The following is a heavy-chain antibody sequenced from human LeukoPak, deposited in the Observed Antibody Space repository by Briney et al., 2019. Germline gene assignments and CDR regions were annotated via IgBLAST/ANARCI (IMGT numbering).Heavy chain of an antibody. J-gene: IGHJ4*02. CDR2: VNSASGGT. CDR3: AGQKDPRPIDY. CDR1: GYTFTSYG. V-gene: IGHV1-2*02. Sequence: ASVKVSCKASGYTFTSYGISWVRQAPGQGLEWMGWVNSASGGTNYAQKFEGRVTMTRDTSISTAYMELTALTSDDTAVYYCAGQKDPRPIDYWGQGTLVTVSS.